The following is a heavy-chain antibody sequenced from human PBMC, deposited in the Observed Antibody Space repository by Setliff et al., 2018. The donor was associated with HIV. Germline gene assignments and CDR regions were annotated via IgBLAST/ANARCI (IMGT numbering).Heavy chain of an antibody. D-gene: IGHD2-2*01. CDR2: ISSSSSYT. V-gene: IGHV3-21*05. CDR3: ARIYCSSTSCPTHY. Sequence: PGGSLRLSCAASGFTFSPYWMHWVRQAPGKGLEWVSYISSSSSYTNYADSVKGRFTISRDNAKNSLYLQMNSLRAEDTAVYYCARIYCSSTSCPTHYWGQGTLVTVSS. CDR1: GFTFSPYW. J-gene: IGHJ4*02.